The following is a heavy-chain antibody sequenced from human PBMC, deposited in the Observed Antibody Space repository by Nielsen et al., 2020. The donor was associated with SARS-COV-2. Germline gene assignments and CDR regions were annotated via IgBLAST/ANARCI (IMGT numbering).Heavy chain of an antibody. CDR2: ISWNSGSI. Sequence: SLRLSCAASGFTFDDYAMHWVRQAPGKGLEWVSGISWNSGSIGYADSVKGRFTISRDNAKNSLYLQMNSLRAEDTALYYCAKLGGSGSYYNDYWGQGTLVTVSS. CDR3: AKLGGSGSYYNDY. CDR1: GFTFDDYA. D-gene: IGHD3-10*01. J-gene: IGHJ4*02. V-gene: IGHV3-9*01.